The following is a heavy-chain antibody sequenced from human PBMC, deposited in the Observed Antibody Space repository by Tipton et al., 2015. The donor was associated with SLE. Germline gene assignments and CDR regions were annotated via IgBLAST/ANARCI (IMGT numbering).Heavy chain of an antibody. CDR3: ARLGDQWAFDI. CDR2: IYPGDSDT. Sequence: PGKGLEWMGIIYPGDSDTRYSPSFQGQVTISADKSISTAYLQWSSLRASDTAVYYCARLGDQWAFDIWGQGTMVTVSS. J-gene: IGHJ3*02. V-gene: IGHV5-51*01. D-gene: IGHD2-8*01.